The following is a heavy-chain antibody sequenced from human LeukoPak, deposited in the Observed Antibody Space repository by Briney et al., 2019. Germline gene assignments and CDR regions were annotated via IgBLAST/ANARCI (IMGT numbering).Heavy chain of an antibody. CDR3: ATPGEVRGATYS. D-gene: IGHD3-10*01. J-gene: IGHJ4*02. CDR1: GYTFTSYG. V-gene: IGHV1-18*01. Sequence: ASVKVSCKASGYTFTSYGISWVRQAPGQGLEWMGWISAYNGNTNYAQKPQGRVTMTTDTSTSTAYMELRSLRSDDTAVYYCATPGEVRGATYSWGQGTLVTVSS. CDR2: ISAYNGNT.